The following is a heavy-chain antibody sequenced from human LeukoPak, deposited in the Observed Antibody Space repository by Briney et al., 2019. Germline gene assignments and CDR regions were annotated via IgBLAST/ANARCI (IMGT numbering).Heavy chain of an antibody. J-gene: IGHJ3*02. CDR1: GFTFSSYS. CDR3: VRDTFSTDAFDI. D-gene: IGHD3-16*01. CDR2: ISTSSSSI. V-gene: IGHV3-21*01. Sequence: GGSLRLSCAASGFTFSSYSMNWVRQAPGRGLEWVSSISTSSSSIYSAGSVKGRFTISRDNAKNSLYLQMNSLRAEDTAVYYCVRDTFSTDAFDIWGQGTMVTVSS.